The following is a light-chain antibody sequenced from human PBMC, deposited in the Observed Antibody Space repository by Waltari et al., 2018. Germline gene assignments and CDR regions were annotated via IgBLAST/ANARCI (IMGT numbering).Light chain of an antibody. V-gene: IGKV3-11*01. Sequence: DIVLTQSPATLSLSTGERATLSCRASQSVSHYLAWYQQKPGQAPRLLIYDASKRAIGIPARFSGSGSGTDFTLTISSLETKDFAVYYCQQRSNPFAFGPGTKVDIK. CDR3: QQRSNPFA. CDR1: QSVSHY. CDR2: DAS. J-gene: IGKJ3*01.